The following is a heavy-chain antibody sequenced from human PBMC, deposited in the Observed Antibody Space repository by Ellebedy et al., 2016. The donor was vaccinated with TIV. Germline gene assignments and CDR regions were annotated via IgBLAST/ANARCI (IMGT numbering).Heavy chain of an antibody. J-gene: IGHJ6*02. CDR1: GYTFTSYY. V-gene: IGHV1-46*01. CDR2: INPSGGST. D-gene: IGHD3/OR15-3a*01. Sequence: AASVKVSCKASGYTFTSYYMHWVRQAPGQGLEWMGIINPSGGSTSYAQKFQGRVTMTRDTSISTAYMELSRLRSDDTAVYYCARDLGTGYSHYYYGMDVWGQGTTVTVSS. CDR3: ARDLGTGYSHYYYGMDV.